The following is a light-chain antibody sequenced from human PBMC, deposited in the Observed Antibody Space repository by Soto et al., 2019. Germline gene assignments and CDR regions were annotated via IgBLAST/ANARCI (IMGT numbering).Light chain of an antibody. V-gene: IGLV2-8*01. J-gene: IGLJ3*02. CDR2: EAT. CDR1: SSDVGGYKY. CDR3: SSYADSNNLL. Sequence: QSVLTQPPSASGSPGQSVTISCTGTSSDVGGYKYVSWYQQHPGKAPKLLIYEATQRPSGVPDRFSGSKSGNTPSLTVSGLQAEDEADYYCSSYADSNNLLFGGGTKLTVL.